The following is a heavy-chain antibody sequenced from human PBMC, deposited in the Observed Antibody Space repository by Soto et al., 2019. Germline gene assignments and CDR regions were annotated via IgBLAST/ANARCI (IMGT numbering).Heavy chain of an antibody. J-gene: IGHJ6*02. D-gene: IGHD3-22*01. Sequence: GGSLRLSCAASGFTFSSYGMHWVRQAPGKGLEWVAVISYDGSNKYYADSVKGRFTISRDNSKNTLYLQMNSLRAEDTAVYYCAKDQFQITMIVVVITKDYYYGMDVWGQGTTVTVSS. CDR3: AKDQFQITMIVVVITKDYYYGMDV. V-gene: IGHV3-30*18. CDR1: GFTFSSYG. CDR2: ISYDGSNK.